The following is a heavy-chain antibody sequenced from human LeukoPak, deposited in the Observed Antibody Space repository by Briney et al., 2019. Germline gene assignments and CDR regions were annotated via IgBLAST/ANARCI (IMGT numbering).Heavy chain of an antibody. J-gene: IGHJ6*02. CDR2: ISAYNGNT. CDR1: GYTFTSYG. D-gene: IGHD3-10*01. CDR3: ARDKGVSGSGSYYDYYYYYCGMDV. Sequence: ASVKVSCKASGYTFTSYGISWVRQAPGQGLEWMGWISAYNGNTNYAQKLQGRVTMTTDTSTSTAYMELRSLRSDDTAVYYCARDKGVSGSGSYYDYYYYYCGMDVWGQGTTVTVSS. V-gene: IGHV1-18*01.